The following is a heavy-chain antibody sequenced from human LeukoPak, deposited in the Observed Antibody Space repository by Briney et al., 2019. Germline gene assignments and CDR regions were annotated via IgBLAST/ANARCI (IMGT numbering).Heavy chain of an antibody. CDR1: GGSFSGYY. V-gene: IGHV4-34*01. CDR2: INHSGGT. CDR3: ARGVGSGYTDY. Sequence: PSETLSLTCAFYGGSFSGYYWSWIRQPPGKGLEWIGEINHSGGTKYNPSLKSRVTISVDTSKNQFSLKLISVTAADTAVYYCARGVGSGYTDYWGQGALVTVSS. J-gene: IGHJ4*02. D-gene: IGHD3-22*01.